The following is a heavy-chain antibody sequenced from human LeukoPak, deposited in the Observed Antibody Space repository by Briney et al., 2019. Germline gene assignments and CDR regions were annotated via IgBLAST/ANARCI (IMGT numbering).Heavy chain of an antibody. CDR2: ISGSGGST. Sequence: GGSLRLSCAASGFIFSSYAMSWVRQAPGKGLEWVSAISGSGGSTYYEDSVKGRFTISRDNSKNTLYLQMNSLRAEDTAVYYCAKDRDYYDSSGLWDAFDIWGQGTMVTVSS. CDR3: AKDRDYYDSSGLWDAFDI. J-gene: IGHJ3*02. D-gene: IGHD3-22*01. CDR1: GFIFSSYA. V-gene: IGHV3-23*01.